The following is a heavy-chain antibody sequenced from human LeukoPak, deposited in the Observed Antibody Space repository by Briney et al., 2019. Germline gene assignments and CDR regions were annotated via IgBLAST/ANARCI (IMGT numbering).Heavy chain of an antibody. CDR2: IYYSGST. D-gene: IGHD2-2*01. Sequence: PSETLSPTCTVSGGSISSYYWSWIRQPPGKGLEWIGYIYYSGSTNYNPSLKSRVTISVGTSKNQFSLKLSSVTAADTAVYYCARFACSSTSCYSVWFDPWGQGTLVTVSS. J-gene: IGHJ5*02. CDR3: ARFACSSTSCYSVWFDP. V-gene: IGHV4-59*01. CDR1: GGSISSYY.